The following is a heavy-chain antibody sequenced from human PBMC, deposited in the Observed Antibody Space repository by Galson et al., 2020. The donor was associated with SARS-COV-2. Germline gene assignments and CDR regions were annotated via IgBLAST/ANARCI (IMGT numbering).Heavy chain of an antibody. CDR2: INPLIGTT. CDR3: AREGSSGTTAYHFDY. CDR1: GYTFTTYY. Sequence: ASVKVSCKASGYTFTTYYMHWVRQAPGQGLEWMGVINPLIGTTNYAQKFQGRVTMTSDTSTSTFYMDLSSLRSEDTAVYFCAREGSSGTTAYHFDYWGQGTLVTVSS. V-gene: IGHV1-46*01. J-gene: IGHJ4*02. D-gene: IGHD1-7*01.